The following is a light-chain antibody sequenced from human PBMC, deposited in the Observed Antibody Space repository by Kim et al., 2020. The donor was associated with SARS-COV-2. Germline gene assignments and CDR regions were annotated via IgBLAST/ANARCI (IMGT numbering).Light chain of an antibody. Sequence: QPVLTQPASVSGSPGQSITISCTGTSSDVGGYNYVSWYQQHPGKAPKLIIYDVSKRPSGVSNRFSGSKSGNTASLTISGLQAEDEADYYCSSYAGSITWVFGGGTQLTVL. CDR3: SSYAGSITWV. J-gene: IGLJ3*02. CDR1: SSDVGGYNY. CDR2: DVS. V-gene: IGLV2-14*03.